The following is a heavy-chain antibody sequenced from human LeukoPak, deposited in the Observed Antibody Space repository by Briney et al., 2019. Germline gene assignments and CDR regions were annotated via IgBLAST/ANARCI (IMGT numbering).Heavy chain of an antibody. CDR3: ATNYYGSGRDV. D-gene: IGHD3-10*01. V-gene: IGHV3-48*01. J-gene: IGHJ6*02. Sequence: GGSLRLSCAASGFTFSSYSMNWVRQAPGKGLEWVSYISSSSSTIYYADSVKGRFTISRDNAKNSLYLQMNSLRAEDTAVYYCATNYYGSGRDVWGQGTTVTASS. CDR2: ISSSSSTI. CDR1: GFTFSSYS.